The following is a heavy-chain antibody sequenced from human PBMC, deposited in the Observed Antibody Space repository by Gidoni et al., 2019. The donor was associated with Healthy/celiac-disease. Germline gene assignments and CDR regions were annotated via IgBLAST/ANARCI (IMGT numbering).Heavy chain of an antibody. CDR2: IYYSGST. CDR1: GGSISSYY. CDR3: ARGDCSGGSCYVVDAFDI. D-gene: IGHD2-15*01. V-gene: IGHV4-59*01. Sequence: QVQLQESGPGLVKPSETLSLTCTVSGGSISSYYWSWIRQPPGKGLEWIGYIYYSGSTNYNPSLKSRVTISVDTSKNQFSLKLSSVTAADTAVYYCARGDCSGGSCYVVDAFDIWGQGTMVTVSS. J-gene: IGHJ3*02.